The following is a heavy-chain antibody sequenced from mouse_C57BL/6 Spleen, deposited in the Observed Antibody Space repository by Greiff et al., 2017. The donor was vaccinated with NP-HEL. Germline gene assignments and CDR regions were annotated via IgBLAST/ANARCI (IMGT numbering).Heavy chain of an antibody. V-gene: IGHV7-3*01. J-gene: IGHJ4*01. Sequence: EVMLVESGGGLVQPGGSLSLSCAASGFTFTDYYMSWVRQPPGKALEWLGFIRNKANGYTTEYSASVKGRFTISRDNSQSILYLQMNALRAEDSATDYCARFLGRAMDYWGQGTSVTVSS. CDR1: GFTFTDYY. CDR3: ARFLGRAMDY. D-gene: IGHD4-1*01. CDR2: IRNKANGYTT.